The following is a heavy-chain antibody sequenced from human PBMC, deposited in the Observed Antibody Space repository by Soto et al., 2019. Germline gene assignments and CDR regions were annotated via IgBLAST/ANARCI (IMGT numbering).Heavy chain of an antibody. CDR2: IIPILGIA. D-gene: IGHD2-2*01. CDR3: ARDRNPTSIVVVPAAMDY. J-gene: IGHJ4*02. Sequence: SVKVSCKASGGTFSSYTISWVRQAPGQGLEWMGRIIPILGIANYAQKFQGRVTITADKSTSTAYMELSSLRSEDTAVYYCARDRNPTSIVVVPAAMDYWGQGTLVTVSS. CDR1: GGTFSSYT. V-gene: IGHV1-69*04.